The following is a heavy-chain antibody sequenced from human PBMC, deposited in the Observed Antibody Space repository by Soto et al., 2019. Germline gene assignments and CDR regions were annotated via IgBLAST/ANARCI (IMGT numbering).Heavy chain of an antibody. CDR2: IYYSGST. D-gene: IGHD6-13*01. Sequence: PSETLSLTCTVSGGSISSGGYYWSWIRQHPGKGLEWIGYIYYSGSTYYNPSLKSRVTISVDTSKNQFSLKLSSVTAADTAVYYCARTHRRSIAAAGTTYNWFDHWGQGTLVTVSS. V-gene: IGHV4-31*03. CDR3: ARTHRRSIAAAGTTYNWFDH. J-gene: IGHJ5*02. CDR1: GGSISSGGYY.